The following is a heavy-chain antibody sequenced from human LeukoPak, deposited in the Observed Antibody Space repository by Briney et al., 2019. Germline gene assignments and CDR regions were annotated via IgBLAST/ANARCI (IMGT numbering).Heavy chain of an antibody. CDR2: IYYSGST. CDR3: ARAPYCSSTSCYRGENYYYYYMDV. Sequence: SETLSLTCTVSGGSISSGGYYWSWIRQHPGKGLEWIGYIYYSGSTYYNPSLKSRVTISVDTSKNQFSLKLSSVTAADTAVYYCARAPYCSSTSCYRGENYYYYYMDVWGKGNTVTVSS. V-gene: IGHV4-31*03. CDR1: GGSISSGGYY. J-gene: IGHJ6*03. D-gene: IGHD2-2*02.